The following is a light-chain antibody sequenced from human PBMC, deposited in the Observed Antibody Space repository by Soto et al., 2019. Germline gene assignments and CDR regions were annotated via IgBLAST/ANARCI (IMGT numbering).Light chain of an antibody. CDR1: QSVSSSY. CDR2: GAS. V-gene: IGKV3-20*01. J-gene: IGKJ1*01. Sequence: EIVLTQSPGTLSLSTGERATLSCRASQSVSSSYLAWYQQKPGQAPRLLIYGASSRATGIPDRFSGSGSGTDFTLTISRLEPADFAVYYCQQYGTSRAFGQGTKVEIK. CDR3: QQYGTSRA.